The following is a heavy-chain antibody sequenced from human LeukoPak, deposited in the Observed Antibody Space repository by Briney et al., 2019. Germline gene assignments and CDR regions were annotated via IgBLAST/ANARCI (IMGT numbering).Heavy chain of an antibody. CDR1: GASIRSHY. J-gene: IGHJ4*02. CDR2: MYHSGNS. Sequence: PSETLSLTCTVSGASIRSHYWSWIRQPPGKGLEWIGYMYHSGNSNYNPALKSRVTISVDTSKNQFSLKLSSVTAADTAVYYCAREKAGPLDYWGQGTLVTVSS. V-gene: IGHV4-59*11. D-gene: IGHD6-25*01. CDR3: AREKAGPLDY.